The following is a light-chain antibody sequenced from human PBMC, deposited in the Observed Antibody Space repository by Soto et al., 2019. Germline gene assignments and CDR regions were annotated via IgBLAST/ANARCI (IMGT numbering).Light chain of an antibody. J-gene: IGKJ5*01. CDR2: AAS. CDR3: QKYNSAPRVN. Sequence: DIQMTQSPSSLSASVGDRVTITCRASQGISTYFAWYQQKPGKVPKLLIYAASTFQSGVPSRFSGSGSGTDFTLTISSLQPEDVATYYCQKYNSAPRVNFGQGTRLEIK. V-gene: IGKV1-27*01. CDR1: QGISTY.